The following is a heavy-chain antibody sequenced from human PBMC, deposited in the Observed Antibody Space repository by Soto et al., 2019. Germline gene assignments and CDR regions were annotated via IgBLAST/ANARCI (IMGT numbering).Heavy chain of an antibody. CDR2: IYYSGST. V-gene: IGHV4-30-4*01. CDR1: GGSISSGDYY. J-gene: IGHJ2*01. D-gene: IGHD2-15*01. CDR3: ARVGLRDCSGGSCSHSRAGFWYFDL. Sequence: QVQLQESGPGLVKPSQTLSLTCTVSGGSISSGDYYWSWIRQPPGKGLEWIGYIYYSGSTYYNPSLKSRVTISVDTSKNQFSLKLSSVTAADTAVYYCARVGLRDCSGGSCSHSRAGFWYFDLWGRGTLVTVSS.